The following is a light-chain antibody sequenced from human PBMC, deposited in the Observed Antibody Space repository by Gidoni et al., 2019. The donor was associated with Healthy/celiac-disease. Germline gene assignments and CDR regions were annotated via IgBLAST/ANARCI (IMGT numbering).Light chain of an antibody. CDR1: QSVSSN. J-gene: IGKJ4*01. CDR2: GAS. Sequence: EIVLTPSPATLSVSPGESATLSCRASQSVSSNLAWYQQKPGQAPRPLIYGASTRATGIPARVSGSGSGTEFTLTISSLQSEDFAVYYCQQFNNWPSLTFGGGTKVEIK. CDR3: QQFNNWPSLT. V-gene: IGKV3-15*01.